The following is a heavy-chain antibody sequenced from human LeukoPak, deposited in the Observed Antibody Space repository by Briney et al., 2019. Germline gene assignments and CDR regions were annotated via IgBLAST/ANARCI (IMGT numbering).Heavy chain of an antibody. J-gene: IGHJ4*02. CDR1: GGTFSSYA. CDR2: IIPIFGTA. Sequence: ASVKVSCKASGGTFSSYAISWVRQAPGQGLEWMGGIIPIFGTANYAQKFQGRVTITADKSTSTAYMELSSLRAEDTAVYYCAKDRRSSWYVHEFDYWGQGTLVTVSS. V-gene: IGHV1-69*06. CDR3: AKDRRSSWYVHEFDY. D-gene: IGHD6-13*01.